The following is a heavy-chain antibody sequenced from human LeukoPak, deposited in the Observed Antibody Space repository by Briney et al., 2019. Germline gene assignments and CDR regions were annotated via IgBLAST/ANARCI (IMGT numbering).Heavy chain of an antibody. V-gene: IGHV1-69*04. Sequence: GASVKVSCKASGGTFSSYAISWVRQAPGQGLEWMGRIIPILGIANYAQKFQGRVTITADKSTSTAYMELSSLRSEDTAVYYCARLYDFLETLDYWGQGTLVTVSS. J-gene: IGHJ4*02. D-gene: IGHD3-3*01. CDR2: IIPILGIA. CDR3: ARLYDFLETLDY. CDR1: GGTFSSYA.